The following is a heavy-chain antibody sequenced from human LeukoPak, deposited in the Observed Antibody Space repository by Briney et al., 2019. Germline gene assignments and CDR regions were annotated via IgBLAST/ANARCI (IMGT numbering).Heavy chain of an antibody. CDR3: ASQYYDYVWGSYRFDY. Sequence: SETLSLTCTVSGGSISSSSYYWGWIRQPPGKGLEWIGSIYYSGSTYYNPSLKSRVTISVDTSKNQFSLKLSSVTAADTAVYYCASQYYDYVWGSYRFDYWGQGTLVTVSS. V-gene: IGHV4-39*07. J-gene: IGHJ4*02. CDR1: GGSISSSSYY. D-gene: IGHD3-16*02. CDR2: IYYSGST.